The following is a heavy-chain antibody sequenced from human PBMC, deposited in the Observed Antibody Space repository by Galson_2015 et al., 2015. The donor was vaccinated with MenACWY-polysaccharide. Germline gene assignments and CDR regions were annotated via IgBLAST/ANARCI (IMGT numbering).Heavy chain of an antibody. V-gene: IGHV3-7*01. Sequence: SLRLSCAASGFTFSSYWMSWVRQAPGKGLEWVANIKQDGSEKYYVDSVKGRFTISRDNAKNSLYLQMNSLRAEDTAVYYCARVGIYPLLWFGELFDYWGQGTLVTVSS. D-gene: IGHD3-10*01. J-gene: IGHJ4*02. CDR1: GFTFSSYW. CDR2: IKQDGSEK. CDR3: ARVGIYPLLWFGELFDY.